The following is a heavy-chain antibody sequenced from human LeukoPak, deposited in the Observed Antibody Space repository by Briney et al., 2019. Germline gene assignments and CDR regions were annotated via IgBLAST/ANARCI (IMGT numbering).Heavy chain of an antibody. J-gene: IGHJ4*02. V-gene: IGHV4-30-4*01. D-gene: IGHD3-10*01. Sequence: SQTLSLTCTVSGGSISSGDYYWSWIRQPPGKGLEWIGYIYYSGSTYYNPSLKSRVTISVDTSKNQFFLKLSSVTAADTAVYYCARASITMVRGVIPPDYWGQGTLVTDSS. CDR1: GGSISSGDYY. CDR2: IYYSGST. CDR3: ARASITMVRGVIPPDY.